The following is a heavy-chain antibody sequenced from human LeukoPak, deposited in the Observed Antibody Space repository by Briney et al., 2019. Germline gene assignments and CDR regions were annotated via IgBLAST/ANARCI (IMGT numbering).Heavy chain of an antibody. Sequence: PSETLSLTCTVSGGSISSSSYYWGWIRQPPGKGLEWIGEINHSGSTNYNPSLKSRVTISVDTSKNQFSLKLSSVTAADTAVYYCARIYSSGYYYAPIDYWGQGTLVTVSS. CDR2: INHSGST. CDR1: GGSISSSSYY. D-gene: IGHD3-22*01. CDR3: ARIYSSGYYYAPIDY. V-gene: IGHV4-39*07. J-gene: IGHJ4*02.